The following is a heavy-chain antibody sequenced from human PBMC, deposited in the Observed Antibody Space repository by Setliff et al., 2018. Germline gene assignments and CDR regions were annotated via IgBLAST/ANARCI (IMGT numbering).Heavy chain of an antibody. D-gene: IGHD4-17*01. CDR1: GRSVSRDSDF. Sequence: PSETLSLTCTVSGRSVSRDSDFWNWIRRSAGNKLEWIGHIYSSGSTEYNPSLKSRVTMSIDASKKQFFLRLTSVIAADTAVYYCAATGEYGDYDYWGQGTLVTVSS. V-gene: IGHV4-61*10. CDR2: IYSSGST. CDR3: AATGEYGDYDY. J-gene: IGHJ4*02.